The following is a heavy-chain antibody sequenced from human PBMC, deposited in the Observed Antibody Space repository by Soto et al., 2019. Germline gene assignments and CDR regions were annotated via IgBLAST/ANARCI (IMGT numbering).Heavy chain of an antibody. CDR1: GYTFTSYG. CDR2: ISAYNGNT. CDR3: ARVDCSGGSCYSDY. D-gene: IGHD2-15*01. J-gene: IGHJ4*02. V-gene: IGHV1-18*01. Sequence: GASVKVSCKASGYTFTSYGISWVRQAPGQGLEWMGWISAYNGNTNYAQKLQGRVTMTTDTSTSTACMELRSLRSDDTAVYYCARVDCSGGSCYSDYWSQGTLVTVSS.